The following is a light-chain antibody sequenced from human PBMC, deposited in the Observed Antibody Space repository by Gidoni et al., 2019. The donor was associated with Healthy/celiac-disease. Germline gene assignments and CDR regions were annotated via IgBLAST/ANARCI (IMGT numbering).Light chain of an antibody. V-gene: IGKV2-28*01. CDR3: MQARQTLT. CDR1: QSLLHSNGYNY. J-gene: IGKJ3*01. CDR2: LGS. Sequence: DIVMTQSPLSLPVTPGEPASISCRSSQSLLHSNGYNYLDWYLQKPGQSPQLLIYLGSNRASGVPDRFSGSGSSTDFTLKISRVEAEDVGVYYCMQARQTLTFGPGTKVDIK.